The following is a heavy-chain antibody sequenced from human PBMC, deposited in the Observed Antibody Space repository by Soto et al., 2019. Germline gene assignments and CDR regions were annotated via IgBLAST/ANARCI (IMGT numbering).Heavy chain of an antibody. Sequence: SETLSLTCSVSGASVTSGDYYWNWIRQTPGTGLEWLGYMHDSGTTSYNPSLKSRVTISRGTSKNQFSLKLTSVSAADTAVYFCARGGLYDLRSGLFDWGQGIRVTVSS. J-gene: IGHJ4*02. CDR1: GASVTSGDYY. D-gene: IGHD3-3*01. CDR2: MHDSGTT. V-gene: IGHV4-30-4*01. CDR3: ARGGLYDLRSGLFD.